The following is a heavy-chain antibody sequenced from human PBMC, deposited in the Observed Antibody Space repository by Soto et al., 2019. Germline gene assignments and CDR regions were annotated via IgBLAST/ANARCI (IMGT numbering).Heavy chain of an antibody. CDR2: IHASGNT. CDR1: GGSLNNFY. V-gene: IGHV4-4*07. CDR3: ARSSYKESWFDP. D-gene: IGHD6-19*01. Sequence: SETLSLTCSVSGGSLNNFYWNWIRQTAGKGLEWIGRIHASGNTNYNPSLKSRATLSVDTSKNQFSLKVRSVTAADTAVYYCARSSYKESWFDPWGQGTLVTVSS. J-gene: IGHJ5*02.